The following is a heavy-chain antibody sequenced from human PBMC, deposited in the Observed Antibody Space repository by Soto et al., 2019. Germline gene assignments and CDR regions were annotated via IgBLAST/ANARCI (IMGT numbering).Heavy chain of an antibody. J-gene: IGHJ6*02. V-gene: IGHV3-15*07. CDR2: IKSKTDGGTT. Sequence: PGGSLRLSCAASGFTFSNAWMNWVRQAPGKGLEWVGRIKSKTDGGTTDYAAPVKGRFTISRDDSKNTLYLQMNSLKTEDTAVYYCTTLHGYSYGYVFSRRQNYYSGMDVLGQRTTVTVSS. CDR1: GFTFSNAW. D-gene: IGHD5-18*01. CDR3: TTLHGYSYGYVFSRRQNYYSGMDV.